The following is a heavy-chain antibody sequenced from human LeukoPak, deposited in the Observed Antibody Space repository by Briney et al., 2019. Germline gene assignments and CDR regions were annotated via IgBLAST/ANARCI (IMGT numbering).Heavy chain of an antibody. V-gene: IGHV3-30*02. Sequence: GGSLRLSCAASGFTFSTYGMHWVRQAPGKGLEWVAFIRYDESDKYYGDSVKGRFTISRDNSKNTLYLQMNSLRAEDTAVYYCARATQTPSDYWGQGTLVTVSS. CDR2: IRYDESDK. D-gene: IGHD1-1*01. CDR1: GFTFSTYG. CDR3: ARATQTPSDY. J-gene: IGHJ4*02.